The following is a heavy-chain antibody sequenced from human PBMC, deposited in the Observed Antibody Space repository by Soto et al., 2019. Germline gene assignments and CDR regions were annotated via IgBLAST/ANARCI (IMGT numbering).Heavy chain of an antibody. CDR3: AGHSGNYDYVWGSYRYTYYYYGMDV. CDR1: GGSISSSSYY. CDR2: IYYSGST. Sequence: SETLSLTCTVSGGSISSSSYYWGWIRQPPGKGLEWIGSIYYSGSTYYNPSLKSRVTISVDTSKNQFSLKLSSLTAADTAVYYCAGHSGNYDYVWGSYRYTYYYYGMDVWGQGTTVTVSS. V-gene: IGHV4-39*01. D-gene: IGHD3-16*02. J-gene: IGHJ6*02.